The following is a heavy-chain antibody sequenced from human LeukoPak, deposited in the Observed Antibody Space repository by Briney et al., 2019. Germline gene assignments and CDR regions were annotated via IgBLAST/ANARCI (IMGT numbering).Heavy chain of an antibody. CDR1: GYSISSGYY. J-gene: IGHJ4*02. CDR3: ARDPERSWFGEPY. CDR2: IYHSGST. V-gene: IGHV4-38-2*02. D-gene: IGHD3-10*01. Sequence: SETLSLTCTVSGYSISSGYYWGWIRQPPGKGLEWIGSIYHSGSTYYNPSLKSRVTISVDTSKNQFSLKLSSVTAADTAVYYCARDPERSWFGEPYWGQGTLVTVSS.